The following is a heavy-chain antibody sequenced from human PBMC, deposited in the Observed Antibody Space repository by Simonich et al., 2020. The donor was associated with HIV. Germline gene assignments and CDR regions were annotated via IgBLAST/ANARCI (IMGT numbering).Heavy chain of an antibody. Sequence: QVQLQQWGAGLLKPSETLSLTCAVYSGSFSGYYWSWVSQSPGKGLEWIGEITYSGRTNYNPSLKSRVTISVDTSKKQFSLKLKSVTVADTAVYYCAREVGYYPPQLEENNAFDFWGQGTMVTVSS. CDR3: AREVGYYPPQLEENNAFDF. CDR2: ITYSGRT. D-gene: IGHD3-10*01. V-gene: IGHV4-34*01. CDR1: SGSFSGYY. J-gene: IGHJ3*01.